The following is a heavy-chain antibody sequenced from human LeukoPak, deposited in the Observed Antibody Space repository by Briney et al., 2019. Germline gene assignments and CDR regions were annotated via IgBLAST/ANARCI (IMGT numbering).Heavy chain of an antibody. J-gene: IGHJ4*02. D-gene: IGHD5-18*01. CDR2: IGNTET. V-gene: IGHV3-23*01. Sequence: GGSLRLSCATSGFPFETNAMSWVRQAPGKGLEWVATIGNTETFYADSATGRFTISRDNSKNTVNLQMNRLRVEDTAIYYCAKDWIQFNRVFDCFDSWGQGTLVTVSS. CDR3: AKDWIQFNRVFDCFDS. CDR1: GFPFETNA.